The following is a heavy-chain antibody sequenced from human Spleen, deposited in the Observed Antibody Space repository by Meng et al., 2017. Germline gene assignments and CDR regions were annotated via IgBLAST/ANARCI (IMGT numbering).Heavy chain of an antibody. D-gene: IGHD3-10*01. Sequence: SETLSLTCTVSGGSISGYYWSWIRQPPGKGLEWIGYIDNSGSTNYNPSLKSRVTVSVDTSKKQFSLKLSSVTAADTAVYYCARDPTIHSSGHYYYYGMHVWGQGTTVTVSS. CDR1: GGSISGYY. V-gene: IGHV4-59*01. CDR2: IDNSGST. CDR3: ARDPTIHSSGHYYYYGMHV. J-gene: IGHJ6*02.